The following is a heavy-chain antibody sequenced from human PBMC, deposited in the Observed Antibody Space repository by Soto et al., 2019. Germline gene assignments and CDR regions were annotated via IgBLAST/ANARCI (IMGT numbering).Heavy chain of an antibody. D-gene: IGHD5-18*01. CDR3: AGGWRGVGTGIGYSYYHARDV. J-gene: IGHJ6*02. CDR1: GSTFTSYY. CDR2: FNPTGDTA. V-gene: IGHV1-46*01. Sequence: GASVKVSCKASGSTFTSYYIHWVRQAPGQGLEWMGIFNPTGDTASYAQKLQGRVTMTRDTSTGTASMELGSLRSEATADYYCAGGWRGVGTGIGYSYYHARDVWGQGATVTVSS.